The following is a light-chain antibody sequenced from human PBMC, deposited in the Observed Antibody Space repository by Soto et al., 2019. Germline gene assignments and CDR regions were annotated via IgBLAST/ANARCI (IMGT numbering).Light chain of an antibody. Sequence: EIVMTQSPATLYLSPGERATLSCRASQSVSSNYLAWYQQKRGQAPRLLIYAASARATGIPDRFSGSGSGTDFTLTISRLEPEDFAVYFCQLYGSSPPRYTFGQGTKVDIK. CDR3: QLYGSSPPRYT. CDR1: QSVSSNY. V-gene: IGKV3-20*01. CDR2: AAS. J-gene: IGKJ2*01.